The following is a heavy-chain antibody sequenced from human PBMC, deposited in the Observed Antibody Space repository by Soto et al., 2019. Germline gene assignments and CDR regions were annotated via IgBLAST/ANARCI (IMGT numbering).Heavy chain of an antibody. Sequence: QLQLQVSGPGLVNPSEKMSLTCTVSGGSISSSSYYWGWIRQPPGKGLEWIGSIYYSGRTYYNPSLKSRVTITVHTSKNQFSLTLSSVTAADAAVYYCASLYGDYVSYWGQGTLVTVSS. CDR2: IYYSGRT. CDR1: GGSISSSSYY. J-gene: IGHJ4*02. V-gene: IGHV4-39*01. CDR3: ASLYGDYVSY. D-gene: IGHD4-17*01.